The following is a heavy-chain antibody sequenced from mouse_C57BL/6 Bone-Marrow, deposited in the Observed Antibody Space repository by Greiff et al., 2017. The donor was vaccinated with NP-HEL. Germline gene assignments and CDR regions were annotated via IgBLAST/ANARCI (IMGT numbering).Heavy chain of an antibody. CDR1: GYTFTDYY. J-gene: IGHJ3*01. V-gene: IGHV1-26*01. Sequence: VQLQQSGPELVKPGASVKISCKASGYTFTDYYMNWVKQSPGQSLEWIGDINPNNGGTSYNQKFKGKATLTVDKSSSTAYMELRSLTSEDSAVYYCARGGYDYDGGFAYWGQGTLVTVSA. D-gene: IGHD2-4*01. CDR3: ARGGYDYDGGFAY. CDR2: INPNNGGT.